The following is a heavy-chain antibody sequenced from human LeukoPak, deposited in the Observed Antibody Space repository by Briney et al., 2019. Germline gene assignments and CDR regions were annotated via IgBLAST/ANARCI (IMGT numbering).Heavy chain of an antibody. Sequence: GGSLRLSSAASGFTFSSYAMSLVRQAPGKGLEWVSTISGSGGSTYYADSVKGPFTISRYNSKNTLYLQMTRLRAEATAVYYCAKDRRYYYGSGSYYPYNFDYWGQGTLVTVYS. CDR3: AKDRRYYYGSGSYYPYNFDY. J-gene: IGHJ4*02. V-gene: IGHV3-23*01. D-gene: IGHD3-10*01. CDR2: ISGSGGST. CDR1: GFTFSSYA.